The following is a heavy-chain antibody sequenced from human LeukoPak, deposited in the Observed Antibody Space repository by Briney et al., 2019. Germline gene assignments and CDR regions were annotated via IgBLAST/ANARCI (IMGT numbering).Heavy chain of an antibody. Sequence: VASVKVSCKASGYTFTGYYMHWVRQAPGQGLEWMGWINPNSGGTNHAQKFQGRVTMTRDTSISTAYMELSRLRSDDTAVFCCAREEVIAAAGPTLDYWGQGALVTVSS. J-gene: IGHJ4*02. CDR1: GYTFTGYY. V-gene: IGHV1-2*02. CDR2: INPNSGGT. D-gene: IGHD6-13*01. CDR3: AREEVIAAAGPTLDY.